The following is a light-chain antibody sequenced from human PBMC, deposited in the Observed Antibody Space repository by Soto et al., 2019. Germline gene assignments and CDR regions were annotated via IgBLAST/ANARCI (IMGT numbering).Light chain of an antibody. V-gene: IGKV1-17*01. CDR1: QGIRND. CDR2: DAS. Sequence: DIQLTQCPYTLSAAVGVRDTITCRASQGIRNDLGWYQQKPGRAPTRLIYDASNLQSGVPSRFSGIVSGTEFAITISCLLPEDFATYSCLHPHCYPWSFGQGTKVDIK. CDR3: LHPHCYPWS. J-gene: IGKJ1*01.